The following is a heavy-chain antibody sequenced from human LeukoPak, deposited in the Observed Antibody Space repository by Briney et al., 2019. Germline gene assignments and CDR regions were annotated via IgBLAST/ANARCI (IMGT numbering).Heavy chain of an antibody. D-gene: IGHD1-1*01. CDR1: GGSISSDY. V-gene: IGHV4-4*07. Sequence: SSETLSLTCTVSGGSISSDYWSWIRQPAGKGLEWIGRIYTSGSTNYNPSLKSRVTMSVDTSKNQFSLKLSSVTAADTAVYYCARVFRGATYYFDYWGQGTLVTVSS. CDR2: IYTSGST. J-gene: IGHJ4*02. CDR3: ARVFRGATYYFDY.